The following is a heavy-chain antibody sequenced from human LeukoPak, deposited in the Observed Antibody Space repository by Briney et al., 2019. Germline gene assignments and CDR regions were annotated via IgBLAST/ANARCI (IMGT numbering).Heavy chain of an antibody. D-gene: IGHD4-17*01. Sequence: GRSLRLSCAASGFIFSNYWMTWVRHAPGKGLEWVATIKQDGGEKYYVDSVKGRFTISRDNTKNSLYLQMDSLTADDTAVYFCACLRGPSDYWGQGTLVTVSS. V-gene: IGHV3-7*01. CDR1: GFIFSNYW. J-gene: IGHJ4*02. CDR2: IKQDGGEK. CDR3: ACLRGPSDY.